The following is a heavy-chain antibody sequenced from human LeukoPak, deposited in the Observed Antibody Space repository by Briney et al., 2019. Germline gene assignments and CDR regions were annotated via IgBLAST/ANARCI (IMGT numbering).Heavy chain of an antibody. J-gene: IGHJ3*02. CDR3: ARDRQYDILTGYYMGAFDI. V-gene: IGHV4-30-4*01. Sequence: SETLSLTCTVSGDSISTYYWSWIRQPPGKGLEWIGYIYYSGSTYYNPSLKSRVTISVDTSKNQFSLKLSSVTAADTAVYYCARDRQYDILTGYYMGAFDIWGQGTMVTVSS. D-gene: IGHD3-9*01. CDR2: IYYSGST. CDR1: GDSISTYY.